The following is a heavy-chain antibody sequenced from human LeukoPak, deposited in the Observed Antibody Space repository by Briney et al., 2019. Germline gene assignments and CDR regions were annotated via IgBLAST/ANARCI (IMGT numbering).Heavy chain of an antibody. V-gene: IGHV3-23*01. D-gene: IGHD4-23*01. CDR1: GFTFSSYA. J-gene: IGHJ4*02. CDR2: IGSSGGST. Sequence: SGGSLRLSCAASGFTFSSYAMSWVRQAPGKGLEWVSTIGSSGGSTYYADSVKGRFTISRDNSKNTLYLQMNSLRADDTAVYYCAKIRWSPYYFDFWGQGTLVTVSS. CDR3: AKIRWSPYYFDF.